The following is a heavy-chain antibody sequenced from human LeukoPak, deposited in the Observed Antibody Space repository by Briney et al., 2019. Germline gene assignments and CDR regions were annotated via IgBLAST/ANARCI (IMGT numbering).Heavy chain of an antibody. CDR3: AKSGGYCSSASCYPNWFDP. CDR2: ITDSGGGT. V-gene: IGHV3-23*01. CDR1: GLTFSSYA. Sequence: GGSLRLSCAAYGLTFSSYAMDWVRQAPGKGLEWVSTITDSGGGTYYADSVKGRFTISGDNSKNTLYLQMNTLRAEDSALYYCAKSGGYCSSASCYPNWFDPWGQGTLVTVSS. J-gene: IGHJ5*02. D-gene: IGHD2-2*01.